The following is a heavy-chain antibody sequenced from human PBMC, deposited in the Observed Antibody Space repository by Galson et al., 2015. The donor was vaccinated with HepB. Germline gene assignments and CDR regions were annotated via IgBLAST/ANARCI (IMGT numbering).Heavy chain of an antibody. CDR1: GGSITSSSTNY. D-gene: IGHD2-15*01. CDR3: ARLKRQEYCSGGACYGGFFDY. CDR2: IFHHGYT. V-gene: IGHV4-39*01. J-gene: IGHJ4*02. Sequence: ETLSLTCTVSGGSITSSSTNYWAWIRQPPGKGLEWIGHIFHHGYTYYTPSLKSRAAISVDTSSNQFSLTLTSVTAADSAVYYCARLKRQEYCSGGACYGGFFDYWGQGTLVTVSS.